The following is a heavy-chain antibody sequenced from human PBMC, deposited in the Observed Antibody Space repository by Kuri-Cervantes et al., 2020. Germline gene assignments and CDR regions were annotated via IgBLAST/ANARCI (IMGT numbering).Heavy chain of an antibody. CDR2: INPNSGGT. V-gene: IGHV1-2*02. CDR3: AREAPSWYGSGDWYFDL. Sequence: ASVKVSCKASGGTFSSYTISWVRQAPGQGLEWMGWINPNSGGTNYAQKFQGRVTMTRDTSISAAYMELSRLRSDDTAVYYCAREAPSWYGSGDWYFDLWGRGTLVTVSS. D-gene: IGHD3-10*01. J-gene: IGHJ2*01. CDR1: GGTFSSYT.